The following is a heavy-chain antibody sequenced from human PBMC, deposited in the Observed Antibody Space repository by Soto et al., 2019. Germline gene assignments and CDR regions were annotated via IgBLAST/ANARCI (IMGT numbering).Heavy chain of an antibody. CDR2: ISWNSGSI. V-gene: IGHV3-9*01. J-gene: IGHJ6*02. CDR1: GFTFDDYA. CDR3: ASLLRGEGNPFMVRGVIGKTRYYYYGMDV. D-gene: IGHD3-10*01. Sequence: GGSLRLSCAASGFTFDDYAMPWVRQAPGKDLEWVSGISWNSGSIGYADSVKGRFTISRDNAKNSLYLQMNSLRAEDTALYYCASLLRGEGNPFMVRGVIGKTRYYYYGMDVWGQGTTVTVSS.